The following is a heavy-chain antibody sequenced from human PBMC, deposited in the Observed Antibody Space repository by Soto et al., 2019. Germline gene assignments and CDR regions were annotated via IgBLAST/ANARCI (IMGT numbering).Heavy chain of an antibody. CDR2: IYYSGST. D-gene: IGHD1-1*01. Sequence: PSETLSVTWTVSGGSISSYYWSWIRQPPGKGLEWIGYIYYSGSTNYNPSLKSRVTISVDTSKNQFSLKMSSVTAADTAVYYCARLATRYYFDYWGQGTLVTVS. CDR1: GGSISSYY. V-gene: IGHV4-59*01. J-gene: IGHJ4*02. CDR3: ARLATRYYFDY.